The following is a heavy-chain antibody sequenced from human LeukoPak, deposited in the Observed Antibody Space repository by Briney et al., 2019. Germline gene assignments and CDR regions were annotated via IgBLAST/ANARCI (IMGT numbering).Heavy chain of an antibody. J-gene: IGHJ6*02. V-gene: IGHV3-23*01. D-gene: IGHD3-16*01. CDR3: AKEGGFHTPHGASGMDV. CDR2: ISGSGGST. CDR1: GFTFSSYA. Sequence: GGSLRLSCAASGFTFSSYAMSWVRQAPGKGLEWVSAISGSGGSTYYADSVKGRFTISRDNSKNTLYLQMNSLRAEDTAVYYCAKEGGFHTPHGASGMDVWGQGTTVTVSS.